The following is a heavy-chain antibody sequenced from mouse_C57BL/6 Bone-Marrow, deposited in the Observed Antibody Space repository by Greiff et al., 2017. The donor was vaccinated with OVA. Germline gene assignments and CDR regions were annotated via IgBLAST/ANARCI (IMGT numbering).Heavy chain of an antibody. CDR1: GFTFSSYA. V-gene: IGHV5-9-1*02. CDR3: TRLLDAMDY. D-gene: IGHD2-1*01. Sequence: EVQLVESGAGLVKPGGSLKLSCAASGFTFSSYAMPWVRQTPEKRLEWVAYISSGGDYIYYADTVKGRVTISRDKARNTLYLQMSSLKSEDTAMYYCTRLLDAMDYWGQGTSVTVSS. CDR2: ISSGGDYI. J-gene: IGHJ4*01.